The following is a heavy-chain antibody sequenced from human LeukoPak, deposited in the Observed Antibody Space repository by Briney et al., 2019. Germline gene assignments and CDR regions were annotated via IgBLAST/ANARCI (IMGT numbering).Heavy chain of an antibody. J-gene: IGHJ4*02. CDR1: GYTFTSYA. CDR2: ISAYNGNT. CDR3: ARVLDYYDSSGSLMGYYFDY. V-gene: IGHV1-18*01. Sequence: ASVKVSCKASGYTFTSYAMNWVRQAPGQGLEWMGWISAYNGNTNYAQKLQGRVTMTTDTSTSTAYMELRSLRSDDTAVYYCARVLDYYDSSGSLMGYYFDYWGQGTLVTVSS. D-gene: IGHD3-22*01.